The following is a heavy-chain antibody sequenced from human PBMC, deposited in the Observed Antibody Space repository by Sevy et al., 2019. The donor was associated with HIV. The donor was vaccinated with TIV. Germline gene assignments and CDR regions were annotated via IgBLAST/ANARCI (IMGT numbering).Heavy chain of an antibody. CDR1: GFTFSSLR. CDR3: ARDSGYRLKWYPAY. V-gene: IGHV3-30*03. CDR2: ISYDGNYK. Sequence: GGCLRLSCAASGFTFSSLRMHWVRQAPGKGLEWMAVISYDGNYKSYGDSVKGRFTISRDESNNTLYLQMNSLRPDDTAVYYCARDSGYRLKWYPAYWGQGTLVTVSS. D-gene: IGHD2-15*01. J-gene: IGHJ1*01.